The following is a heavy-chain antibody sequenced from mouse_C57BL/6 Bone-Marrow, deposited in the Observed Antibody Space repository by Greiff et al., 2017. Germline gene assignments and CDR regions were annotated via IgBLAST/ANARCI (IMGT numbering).Heavy chain of an antibody. Sequence: EVQVVGSGGGLVQPGESLKLSCESNEYEFPSHDMSWVRKTPEKRLELVAAINSDGGSTYYPDTMERRFIISRDNTKKTLYLQMSSLRSEDTALYYCARHRYYGSSYGWYFDVWGTGTTVTVSS. CDR2: INSDGGST. CDR1: EYEFPSHD. J-gene: IGHJ1*03. CDR3: ARHRYYGSSYGWYFDV. V-gene: IGHV5-2*01. D-gene: IGHD1-1*01.